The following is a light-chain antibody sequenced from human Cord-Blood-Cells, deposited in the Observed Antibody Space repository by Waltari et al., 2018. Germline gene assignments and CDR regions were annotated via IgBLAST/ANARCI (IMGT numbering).Light chain of an antibody. V-gene: IGKV1-39*01. CDR3: QQRYSTPYT. CDR1: QSISSY. Sequence: DIQMTQSPSPLSASVGDTVTITCRARQSISSYLNWYQQKPGKAPKLLIYAESSLQSGVPSSFSGSGSGTDFTLTISSLQPEDFATYYCQQRYSTPYTFGQGTKLEIK. J-gene: IGKJ2*01. CDR2: AES.